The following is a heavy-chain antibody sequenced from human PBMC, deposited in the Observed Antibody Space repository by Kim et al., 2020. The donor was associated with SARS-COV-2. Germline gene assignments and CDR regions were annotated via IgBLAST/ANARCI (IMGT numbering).Heavy chain of an antibody. CDR1: GFTFSDFG. J-gene: IGHJ5*02. CDR2: ISWSSTYT. V-gene: IGHV3-21*01. Sequence: GGSLRLSCAASGFTFSDFGMNWVRQAPGQGLQWVSYISWSSTYTYYTDSAKGRFTVSRDNAKNSLYLQMNSLRAEDTAVYYCARRIRTSGTDENWSDTWGQGPPVTVAS. D-gene: IGHD1-1*01. CDR3: ARRIRTSGTDENWSDT.